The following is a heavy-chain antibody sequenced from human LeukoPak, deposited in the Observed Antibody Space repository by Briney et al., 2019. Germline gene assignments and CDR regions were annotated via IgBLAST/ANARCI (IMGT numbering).Heavy chain of an antibody. CDR2: MNSNSGNT. Sequence: ASVKVSCKASGYTFTSYDINWVRQATGQGLEWMGWMNSNSGNTGYAQKFQGRVTMTRNTSISTAYMELSSLRSEDTAVYYCARASAVAGRRGFYYFDYWGQGTLVTVSS. D-gene: IGHD6-19*01. CDR1: GYTFTSYD. V-gene: IGHV1-8*01. CDR3: ARASAVAGRRGFYYFDY. J-gene: IGHJ4*02.